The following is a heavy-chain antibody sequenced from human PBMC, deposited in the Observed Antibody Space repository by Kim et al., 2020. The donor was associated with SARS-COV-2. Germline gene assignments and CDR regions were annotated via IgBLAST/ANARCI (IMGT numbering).Heavy chain of an antibody. J-gene: IGHJ4*02. CDR3: ARAYDFWSGYPTPTFDY. CDR1: GGTFSSYA. CDR2: IIPIFGTA. D-gene: IGHD3-3*01. Sequence: SVKVSCKASGGTFSSYAISWVRQAPGQGLEWMGGIIPIFGTANYAQKFQGRVTITADESTSTAYMELSSLRSEDTAVYYCARAYDFWSGYPTPTFDYWGQGTLVTVSS. V-gene: IGHV1-69*13.